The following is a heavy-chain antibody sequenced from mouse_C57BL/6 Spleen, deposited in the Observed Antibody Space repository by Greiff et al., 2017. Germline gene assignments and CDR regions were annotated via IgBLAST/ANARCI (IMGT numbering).Heavy chain of an antibody. CDR3: AYYYGSRRYFDV. CDR2: IYPGSGST. J-gene: IGHJ1*03. CDR1: GYTFTSYW. V-gene: IGHV1-55*01. Sequence: QVQLQQSGAELAKPGASVKMSCKASGYTFTSYWITWVKQRPGQGLEWIGDIYPGSGSTNYNEKFKSKATLTVDTSSSTAYMQLSSLTSEDSAVYYCAYYYGSRRYFDVWGTGTTVTVSS. D-gene: IGHD1-1*01.